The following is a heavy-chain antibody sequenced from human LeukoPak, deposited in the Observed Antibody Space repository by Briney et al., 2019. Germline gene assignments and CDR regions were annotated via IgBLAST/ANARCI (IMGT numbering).Heavy chain of an antibody. CDR1: GYSISSGYY. CDR3: ARDSYGSGSYYVS. Sequence: SETLSLTCTVSGYSISSGYYWGWIRQPPGKGLEWIGSIYESGSTYYNPSLKSRVTISVDKSKNQFSLKLSSVTAADTAVYYCARDSYGSGSYYVSWGQGTLVTVSS. CDR2: IYESGST. D-gene: IGHD3-10*01. V-gene: IGHV4-38-2*02. J-gene: IGHJ4*02.